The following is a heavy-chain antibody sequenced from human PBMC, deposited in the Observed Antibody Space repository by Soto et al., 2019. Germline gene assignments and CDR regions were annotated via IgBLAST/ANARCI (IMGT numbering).Heavy chain of an antibody. J-gene: IGHJ3*02. D-gene: IGHD6-19*01. CDR1: GVSISSYY. CDR2: IYYSGST. V-gene: IGHV4-59*01. Sequence: PSETLSLTCTVSGVSISSYYWSLLRTPPGKGLEWIGYIYYSGSTNYNPSLKSRVTISVDTSKNQFSLKLSSVTAADTAVYYCARGSEHSSGWFFDIWGQGTMVTVSS. CDR3: ARGSEHSSGWFFDI.